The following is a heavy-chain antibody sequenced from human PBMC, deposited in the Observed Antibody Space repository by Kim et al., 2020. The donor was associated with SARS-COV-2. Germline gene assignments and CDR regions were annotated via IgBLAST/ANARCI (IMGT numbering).Heavy chain of an antibody. D-gene: IGHD3-16*01. Sequence: GGSLRLSCAASGFTFSNYGMHWVRQAPGKGLEWVAFISKDGNNKYYADSVEGRVTMSRDNSKNTLFLQLSSLRAEATAVYYCAKQLWDYYYGMDVWGQGT. CDR1: GFTFSNYG. V-gene: IGHV3-30*02. CDR3: AKQLWDYYYGMDV. J-gene: IGHJ6*02. CDR2: ISKDGNNK.